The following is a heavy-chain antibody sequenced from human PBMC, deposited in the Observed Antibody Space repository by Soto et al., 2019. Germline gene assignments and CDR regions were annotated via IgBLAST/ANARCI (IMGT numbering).Heavy chain of an antibody. D-gene: IGHD3-10*01. J-gene: IGHJ4*02. Sequence: GESLKISCKGSGYRFTTYWISWVRQMPGKGLEWMGRIDPSDSYTTYSPSFQGRVIISADKSINTAYLQWSSLSAEDTAVYYCARGGREITRHFDYWGQGTLVTVSS. CDR2: IDPSDSYT. CDR3: ARGGREITRHFDY. V-gene: IGHV5-10-1*01. CDR1: GYRFTTYW.